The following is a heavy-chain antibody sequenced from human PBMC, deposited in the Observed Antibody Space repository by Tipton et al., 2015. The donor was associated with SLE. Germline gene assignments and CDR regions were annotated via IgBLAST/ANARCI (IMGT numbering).Heavy chain of an antibody. CDR3: TRGHFNSGTFPYYNYYYYMDV. CDR1: GVSISGYY. D-gene: IGHD3-10*01. J-gene: IGHJ6*03. Sequence: TLSLTCTVSGVSISGYYCSCIRQSPGKGLEWIGFIYYDGATKYNPSLKNRVSISIDTSKNQFSLKMTSLTAADTAVYYCTRGHFNSGTFPYYNYYYYMDVWGKGTTVTVSS. CDR2: IYYDGAT. V-gene: IGHV4-59*01.